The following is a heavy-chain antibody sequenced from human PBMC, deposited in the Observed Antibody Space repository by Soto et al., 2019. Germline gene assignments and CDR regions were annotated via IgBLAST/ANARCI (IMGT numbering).Heavy chain of an antibody. CDR2: IYYSGST. V-gene: IGHV4-30-4*01. CDR3: ARDSPMITFGGVISPSWFDP. J-gene: IGHJ5*02. CDR1: GGSISSGDYY. D-gene: IGHD3-16*01. Sequence: SETLSLTCTVSGGSISSGDYYWSWIRQPPGKGLEWIGYIYYSGSTYYNPSLKSRVTISVDTSKNQFSLKLSSVTAADTAVYYCARDSPMITFGGVISPSWFDPWGQGTLVTVSS.